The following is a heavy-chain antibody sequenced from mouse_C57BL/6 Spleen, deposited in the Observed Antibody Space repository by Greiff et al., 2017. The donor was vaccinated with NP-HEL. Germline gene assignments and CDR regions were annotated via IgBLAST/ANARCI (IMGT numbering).Heavy chain of an antibody. CDR2: INPNNGGT. D-gene: IGHD2-3*01. CDR1: GYTFTDYY. CDR3: AREGNDGYSFAY. J-gene: IGHJ3*01. Sequence: VQLQQSGPELVKPGASVKISCKASGYTFTDYYMNWVKQSHGKSLEWIGDINPNNGGTSYNQKFKGKATLTVDKSSSTAYMELRSLTSEDSAVYYCAREGNDGYSFAYWGQGTLVTVSA. V-gene: IGHV1-26*01.